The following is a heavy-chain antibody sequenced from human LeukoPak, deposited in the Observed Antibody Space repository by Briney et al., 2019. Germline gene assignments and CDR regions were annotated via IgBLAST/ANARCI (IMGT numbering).Heavy chain of an antibody. V-gene: IGHV4-61*01. J-gene: IGHJ3*02. D-gene: IGHD5-18*01. CDR1: GGSVNSGSYY. CDR2: IYDSGST. CDR3: ARDGRGYSYGFRHDAFDI. Sequence: SETLSLTCTVSGGSVNSGSYYWTWIRQPPGKGLEWIGYIYDSGSTNYNPSLKSRVTISVDTSKNQFSLKLSSVTAADTAVYYCARDGRGYSYGFRHDAFDIWGQGTMVTVSS.